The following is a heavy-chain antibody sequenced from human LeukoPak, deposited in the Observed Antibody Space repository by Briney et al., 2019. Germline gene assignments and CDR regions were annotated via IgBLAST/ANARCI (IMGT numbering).Heavy chain of an antibody. J-gene: IGHJ4*02. CDR2: IYYSGST. D-gene: IGHD6-13*01. CDR3: AKLRYSSNWQAGYYFDY. CDR1: GGSISSYY. V-gene: IGHV4-59*01. Sequence: SETLSLTCTVPGGSISSYYWSWIRQPPGKGLEWIGYIYYSGSTNYNPSLKSRVTISVDTSKNQFSLKLSSVTAADTAVYYCAKLRYSSNWQAGYYFDYWGQGTLVTVSS.